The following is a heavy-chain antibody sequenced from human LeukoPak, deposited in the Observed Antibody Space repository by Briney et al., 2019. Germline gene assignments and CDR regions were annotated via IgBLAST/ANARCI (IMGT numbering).Heavy chain of an antibody. CDR2: ISGSGGST. CDR3: ARDSSGFTDY. Sequence: GGSLRLSCAASGFTFSSYGMSWVRQAPGKGLEWVSAISGSGGSTYYADSVKGRFTISRDNSKNTLYLQMNSLRAEDTAVYYCARDSSGFTDYWGQGTLVTVSS. V-gene: IGHV3-23*01. D-gene: IGHD3-22*01. J-gene: IGHJ4*02. CDR1: GFTFSSYG.